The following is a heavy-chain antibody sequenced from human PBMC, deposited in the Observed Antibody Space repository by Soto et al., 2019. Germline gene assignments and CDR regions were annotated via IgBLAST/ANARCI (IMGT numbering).Heavy chain of an antibody. D-gene: IGHD1-26*01. CDR1: GFTFSTYS. CDR2: ISSSSTYI. Sequence: GGSLRLSCAASGFTFSTYSINWGRQAPGKGLEWVSSISSSSTYIYYADSVKGRFTISSDNAKSSLFLQMNSLSGEDTAVYYCARDLFGYSPGAFDIWGQGTMVTVSS. J-gene: IGHJ3*02. CDR3: ARDLFGYSPGAFDI. V-gene: IGHV3-21*01.